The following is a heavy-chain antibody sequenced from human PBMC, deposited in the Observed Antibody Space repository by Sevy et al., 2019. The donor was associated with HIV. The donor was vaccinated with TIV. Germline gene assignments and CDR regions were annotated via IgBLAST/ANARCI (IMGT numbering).Heavy chain of an antibody. CDR1: GFSFSKYW. CDR2: IKEDGSQK. J-gene: IGHJ4*02. CDR3: VRDPDILSGYPSHYFDY. D-gene: IGHD3-9*01. Sequence: GGSLRLSCAASGFSFSKYWMSWVRQAPGKGLEWVANIKEDGSQKNYLECVKGRFTISRDNAKNLLYLQMNNLRADDTAVYYCVRDPDILSGYPSHYFDYWGQGTLVTVSS. V-gene: IGHV3-7*01.